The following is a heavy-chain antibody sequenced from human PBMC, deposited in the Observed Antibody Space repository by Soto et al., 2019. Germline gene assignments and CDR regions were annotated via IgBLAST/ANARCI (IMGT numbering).Heavy chain of an antibody. V-gene: IGHV3-23*01. CDR2: ISGSGGST. D-gene: IGHD4-17*01. CDR3: AKGSDYGDYVGYFKH. J-gene: IGHJ1*01. CDR1: GFTFSSYA. Sequence: GSLRLSCAASGFTFSSYAMSWVHQAPGKGLEWVSAISGSGGSTYYADSVKGRFTISRDNSKNTLYLQMNSLRAEDTAVYYCAKGSDYGDYVGYFKHWGQGTLVTVSS.